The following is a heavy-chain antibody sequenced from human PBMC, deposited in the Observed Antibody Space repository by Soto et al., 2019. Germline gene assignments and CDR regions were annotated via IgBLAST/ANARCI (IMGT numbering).Heavy chain of an antibody. CDR3: ARGLRYCSGGSCYSEGRLTFDY. Sequence: SETLSLTCAVYGGSFSGYYWSWIRQPPGKGLEWIGEINHSGSTNYNPSLKSRVTISVDTSKNQFSLKLSSVTAADTAVYYCARGLRYCSGGSCYSEGRLTFDYWGQGTLVTVSS. V-gene: IGHV4-34*01. CDR2: INHSGST. D-gene: IGHD2-15*01. CDR1: GGSFSGYY. J-gene: IGHJ4*02.